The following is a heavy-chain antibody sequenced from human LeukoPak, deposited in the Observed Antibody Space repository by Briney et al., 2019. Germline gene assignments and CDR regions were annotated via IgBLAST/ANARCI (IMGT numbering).Heavy chain of an antibody. D-gene: IGHD4-17*01. CDR3: ARASDGDYAYDY. V-gene: IGHV4-4*02. Sequence: PSETLSLTCAVSGGSISINNWWSWVRQPPGKGLEWIGEIYHSGSTNYNPSLKSRVTISVDKSKNQFSLKLSSVTAADTAVYYCARASDGDYAYDYWGQGTLVTVSS. CDR2: IYHSGST. CDR1: GGSISINNW. J-gene: IGHJ4*02.